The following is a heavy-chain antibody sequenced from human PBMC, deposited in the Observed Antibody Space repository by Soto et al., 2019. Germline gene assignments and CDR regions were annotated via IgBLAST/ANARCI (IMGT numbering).Heavy chain of an antibody. CDR3: AGSGTRSGSGFDY. V-gene: IGHV1-69*06. D-gene: IGHD1-1*01. CDR1: GCTFSSYA. Sequence: SVKVSCKASGCTFSSYAISWVRQAPGQGLEWMGGIIPIFGTANYAQKFQGRVTITADKSTSTAYMELSSLRSEDTAVYYCAGSGTRSGSGFDYWGQGTLVTVSS. CDR2: IIPIFGTA. J-gene: IGHJ4*02.